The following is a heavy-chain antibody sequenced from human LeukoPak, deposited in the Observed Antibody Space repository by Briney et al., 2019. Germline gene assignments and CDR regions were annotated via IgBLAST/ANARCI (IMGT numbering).Heavy chain of an antibody. Sequence: PSETLSLTCAVYGGSLSGSYWSWMRQPPGKGLEWIACIHYSGSTNYNPSLKSRVTISVDTSKNQFSLKLSSVTAADTAVYYCARLGTVTSNDYWGQGTLVTVSS. J-gene: IGHJ4*02. V-gene: IGHV4-59*08. D-gene: IGHD4-17*01. CDR3: ARLGTVTSNDY. CDR2: IHYSGST. CDR1: GGSLSGSY.